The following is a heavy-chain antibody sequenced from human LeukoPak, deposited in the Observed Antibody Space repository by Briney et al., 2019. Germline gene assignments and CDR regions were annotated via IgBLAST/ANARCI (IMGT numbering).Heavy chain of an antibody. V-gene: IGHV3-21*01. J-gene: IGHJ4*02. Sequence: GGSLRLSCAASGFTFSSYWMHWVRQAPGKGLEWVSAISGSGGSTYYADSVKGRFTISRDNAKNSLYLQMNSLRAEDTAVYYCARDHQEYCSGGSCTYFDYWGQGTLVTVSS. CDR1: GFTFSSYW. D-gene: IGHD2-15*01. CDR2: ISGSGGST. CDR3: ARDHQEYCSGGSCTYFDY.